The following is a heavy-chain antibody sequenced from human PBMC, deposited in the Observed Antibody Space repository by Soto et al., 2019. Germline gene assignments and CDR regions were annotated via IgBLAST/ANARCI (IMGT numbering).Heavy chain of an antibody. V-gene: IGHV4-61*01. CDR2: IPNNGSP. CDR1: GGSVRTGSYH. D-gene: IGHD7-27*01. J-gene: IGHJ4*02. Sequence: QVQLQESGPGRVKPSETLSLTCSVSGGSVRTGSYHWSWIRQPPGKGLEWIGFIPNNGSPDYNPSLTRRVVVSIDRSKNQFSLKVNSVTAADTAVYFCARIGWGGDSWGQGTLVTVSS. CDR3: ARIGWGGDS.